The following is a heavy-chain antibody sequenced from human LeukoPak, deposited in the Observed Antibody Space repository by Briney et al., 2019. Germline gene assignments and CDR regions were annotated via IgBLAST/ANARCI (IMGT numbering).Heavy chain of an antibody. J-gene: IGHJ5*02. Sequence: PGGSLRLSCAASGLTFSSYAMNWVRQAPGKGLEWVSAISGSGGNTYYADSVKGRFTISRDNAKNSLYLQMNSLRAEDTAVYYCARDRGGQLWTYNWFDPWGQGTLVTVSS. CDR1: GLTFSSYA. V-gene: IGHV3-23*01. CDR2: ISGSGGNT. CDR3: ARDRGGQLWTYNWFDP. D-gene: IGHD5-18*01.